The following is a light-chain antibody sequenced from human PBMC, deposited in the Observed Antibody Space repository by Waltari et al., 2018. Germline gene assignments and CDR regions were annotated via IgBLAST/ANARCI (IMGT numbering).Light chain of an antibody. CDR1: QDINIY. CDR3: QQFDNVPLT. CDR2: DAS. V-gene: IGKV1-33*01. Sequence: DIQMTQSPSSLSASIGDRVTITCQASQDINIYLNWYQQKPWKAPNVLIYDASDLVTGVISRFCGSGFGKDFSFTITSLQPEDMSTYYCQQFDNVPLTFGGGTKIDIK. J-gene: IGKJ4*01.